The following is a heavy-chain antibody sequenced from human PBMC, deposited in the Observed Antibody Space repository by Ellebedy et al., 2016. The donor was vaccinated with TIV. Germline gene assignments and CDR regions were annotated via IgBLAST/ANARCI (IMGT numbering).Heavy chain of an antibody. V-gene: IGHV3-23*01. CDR3: AKGTYSSGQAYYYYGMDV. Sequence: PGGSLRLSCTASGFTFSSYAMSWVPQAPGKGLEWVSAISGGGGSTYYAASVKGRFTISRDNSKNTLYLQMNSLRAEDTAVYYCAKGTYSSGQAYYYYGMDVWGQGTTVTVSS. CDR2: ISGGGGST. CDR1: GFTFSSYA. J-gene: IGHJ6*02. D-gene: IGHD6-19*01.